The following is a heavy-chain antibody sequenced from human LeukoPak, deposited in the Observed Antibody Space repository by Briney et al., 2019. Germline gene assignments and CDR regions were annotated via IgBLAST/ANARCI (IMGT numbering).Heavy chain of an antibody. J-gene: IGHJ4*02. CDR2: INWNGGST. D-gene: IGHD6-6*01. V-gene: IGHV3-20*04. Sequence: PGGSLRLSCAASGFTFDDYGMSWVRQAPGKGLEWVSGINWNGGSTGYADSVKGRFTISRDNAKNSLYLQMNSPRAEDTAVYYCAREGYSSSAPDYWGQGTLVTVSS. CDR3: AREGYSSSAPDY. CDR1: GFTFDDYG.